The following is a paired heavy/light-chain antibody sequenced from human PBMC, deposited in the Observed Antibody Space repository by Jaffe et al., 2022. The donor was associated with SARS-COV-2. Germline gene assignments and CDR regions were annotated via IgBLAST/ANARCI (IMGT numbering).Light chain of an antibody. V-gene: IGKV1-39*01. Sequence: DIQMTQSPSSLSASVGDRVTITCRASQTISRHLNWYQQKPGKAPKLLIYGASSLDSGVPSRFSGSGSGTDFTLTISSLQPEDFASYYCQQSYSTPTWTFGQGTKVEIK. CDR2: GAS. CDR1: QTISRH. J-gene: IGKJ1*01. CDR3: QQSYSTPTWT.
Heavy chain of an antibody. Sequence: EVQLVQSGAEVKKPGESLRISCKASGYSFTSYWIAWVRQMPGKGLDWMGIIYPGDSDTRYSPSFQSQVTISVDRSIDTAYLQWRSLKASDTAMYYCARRIDILTGYADYWGQGSLVTVSS. CDR3: ARRIDILTGYADY. V-gene: IGHV5-51*01. CDR1: GYSFTSYW. J-gene: IGHJ4*02. D-gene: IGHD3-9*01. CDR2: IYPGDSDT.